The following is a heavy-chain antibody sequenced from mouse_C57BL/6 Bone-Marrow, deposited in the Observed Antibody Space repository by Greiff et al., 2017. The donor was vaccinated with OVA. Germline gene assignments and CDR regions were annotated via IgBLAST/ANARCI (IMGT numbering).Heavy chain of an antibody. CDR3: TGYYSDYFDY. Sequence: VQLKQSGAELVRPGASVKMSCKTSGYTFTSYWMHWVKQRPGQGLEWIGAIYPGNSDTSYNQKFKGKAKLTAVTSASTAYMELSSLTNEDSAVYYCTGYYSDYFDYGGQGTTLTVSS. CDR2: IYPGNSDT. D-gene: IGHD2-12*01. J-gene: IGHJ2*01. CDR1: GYTFTSYW. V-gene: IGHV1-5*01.